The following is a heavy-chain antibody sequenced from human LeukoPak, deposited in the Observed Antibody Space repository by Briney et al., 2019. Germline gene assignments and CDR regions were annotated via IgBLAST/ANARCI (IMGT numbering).Heavy chain of an antibody. CDR1: GYTFTGYY. Sequence: ASVKVSCKASGYTFTGYYMHWVRQAPGQGLEWMGWINPNSGGTNYAQNFQGRVTMTRDTSISTAYMELSRLRSDDTALYYCARASGRYSDAFDIWGQGTMVTVSP. CDR2: INPNSGGT. J-gene: IGHJ3*02. V-gene: IGHV1-2*02. D-gene: IGHD1-26*01. CDR3: ARASGRYSDAFDI.